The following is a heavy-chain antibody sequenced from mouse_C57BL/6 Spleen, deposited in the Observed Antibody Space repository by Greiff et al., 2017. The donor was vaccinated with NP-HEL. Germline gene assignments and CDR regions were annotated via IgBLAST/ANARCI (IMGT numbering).Heavy chain of an antibody. D-gene: IGHD1-1*01. J-gene: IGHJ4*01. Sequence: EVQGVESGGGLVKPGGSLKLSCAASGFTFSDYGMHWVRQAPEKGLEWVAYISSGSSTIYYADTVKGRFTISRDNAKNTLFLQMTSLRSEDTAMYYCARGYYGSSLYAMDYWGQGTSVTVSS. CDR2: ISSGSSTI. CDR1: GFTFSDYG. CDR3: ARGYYGSSLYAMDY. V-gene: IGHV5-17*01.